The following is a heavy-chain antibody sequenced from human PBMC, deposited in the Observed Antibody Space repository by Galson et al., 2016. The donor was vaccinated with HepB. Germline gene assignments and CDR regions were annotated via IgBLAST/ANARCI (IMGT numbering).Heavy chain of an antibody. CDR3: AKDSGASYFFDQ. Sequence: SLRLSCAASGFTFIYSAMSWVRHAPGKGLEWVSAVRSSADRTYYADSVQGRFTISRDNSKNTLYLQMNSLTSEDTAVYYCAKDSGASYFFDQWGQGTLVTVSS. D-gene: IGHD1-26*01. CDR1: GFTFIYSA. CDR2: VRSSADRT. J-gene: IGHJ4*02. V-gene: IGHV3-23*01.